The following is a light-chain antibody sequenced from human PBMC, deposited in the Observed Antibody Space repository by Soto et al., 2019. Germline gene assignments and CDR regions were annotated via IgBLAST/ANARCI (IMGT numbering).Light chain of an antibody. CDR1: QSISSW. Sequence: DIQMTQSPSTLSVSVGDRVTITCRASQSISSWLAWYQQKPGKAPKLLIYKASSLESGVPSRFSGSGSGTEFTLTISNLQPEDFATYFCLQHNTYPRTFGQGTKVDIK. CDR3: LQHNTYPRT. V-gene: IGKV1-5*03. J-gene: IGKJ1*01. CDR2: KAS.